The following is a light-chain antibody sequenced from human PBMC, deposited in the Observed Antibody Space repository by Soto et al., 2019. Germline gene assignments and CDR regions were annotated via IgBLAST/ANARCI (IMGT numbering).Light chain of an antibody. CDR2: GNI. V-gene: IGLV1-40*01. CDR3: QSYDTSLSAL. CDR1: SSNIGAGYN. J-gene: IGLJ2*01. Sequence: QSVLTQPPSVSGAPGQRVTISCTGNSSNIGAGYNVHWYQQLPGTAPRLLIYGNINRPSGVPDRFSGSKFGTSASLAITGLQAEDEADYYCQSYDTSLSALFGGGTKLTV.